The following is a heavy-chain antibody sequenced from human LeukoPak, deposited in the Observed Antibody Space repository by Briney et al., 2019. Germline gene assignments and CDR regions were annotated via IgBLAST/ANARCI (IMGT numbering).Heavy chain of an antibody. D-gene: IGHD2-2*01. Sequence: ASVKVSCKASGYTFTSYGISWVRQAPGQGLEWMGWISAYNGNTNYAQKLQGRVTMTTDTSTSTAYMEPRSLRSDDTAVYYCARVIRGYCSSTSCPNWFDPWGQGTLVTVSS. CDR1: GYTFTSYG. J-gene: IGHJ5*02. V-gene: IGHV1-18*01. CDR3: ARVIRGYCSSTSCPNWFDP. CDR2: ISAYNGNT.